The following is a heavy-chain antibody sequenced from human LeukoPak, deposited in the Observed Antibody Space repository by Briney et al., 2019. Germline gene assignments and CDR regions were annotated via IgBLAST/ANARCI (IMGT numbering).Heavy chain of an antibody. CDR1: GFTFSSYA. CDR3: AKAAGYDYVWGSILDY. J-gene: IGHJ4*02. Sequence: GGSLRLSCAASGFTFSSYAMSWVRQAPGKGLEWVSAISGSGGSTYYADSVKGRFTISRDNSKNTLYLQMNSLRAEGTAVYYCAKAAGYDYVWGSILDYWGQGTLVTVSS. V-gene: IGHV3-23*01. D-gene: IGHD3-16*01. CDR2: ISGSGGST.